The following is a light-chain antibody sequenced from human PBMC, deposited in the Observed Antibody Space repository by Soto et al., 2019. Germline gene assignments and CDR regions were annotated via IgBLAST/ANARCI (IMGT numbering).Light chain of an antibody. Sequence: QSALTQPASVSGSHGQSITLSSAGTMRDVGAYNLVSWYQQHPGRAPQLIIYEVRNRTSGISFRFSGSKSGNTASLTISGLQAEDEADYYCSSYTSKSSLIFGGGTKLTVL. V-gene: IGLV2-14*01. CDR3: SSYTSKSSLI. CDR1: MRDVGAYNL. J-gene: IGLJ2*01. CDR2: EVR.